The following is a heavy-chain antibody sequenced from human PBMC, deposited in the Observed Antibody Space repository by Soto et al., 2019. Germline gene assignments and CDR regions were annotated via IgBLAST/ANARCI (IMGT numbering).Heavy chain of an antibody. CDR1: GGTFSSYA. J-gene: IGHJ4*02. Sequence: QVQLVQSGAEVKKPGSSVKVSCKASGGTFSSYAISWVRQAPGQGLVWMGGIIPIFGTAHYAQQFQGRVTITADESTRTADLELSSLRSEDPAVYYCAGERVGASTSVDFDYWCEGTLVTV. CDR3: AGERVGASTSVDFDY. D-gene: IGHD1-26*01. V-gene: IGHV1-69*01. CDR2: IIPIFGTA.